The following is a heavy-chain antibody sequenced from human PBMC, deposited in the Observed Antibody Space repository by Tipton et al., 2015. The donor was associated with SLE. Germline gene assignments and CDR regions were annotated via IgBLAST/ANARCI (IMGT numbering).Heavy chain of an antibody. V-gene: IGHV4-59*12. CDR3: ATELFRGYTSGWGPDY. J-gene: IGHJ4*02. Sequence: LSLTCTVSGDSISSNYWIWIRQPPGKGLEWIGYISDGGGTNYNPSLKSRVTISVDPAKNQFSLRLTSVTAADTAVYYCATELFRGYTSGWGPDYWVLGTLVAFSS. D-gene: IGHD6-19*01. CDR2: ISDGGGT. CDR1: GDSISSNY.